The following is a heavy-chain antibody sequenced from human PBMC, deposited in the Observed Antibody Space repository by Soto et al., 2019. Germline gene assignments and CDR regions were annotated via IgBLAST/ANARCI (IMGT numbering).Heavy chain of an antibody. CDR2: IFYSGST. CDR3: ARVGSSGWYPDY. CDR1: GGSISGHY. Sequence: SETLSLTCTVSGGSISGHYWIWIRQSPGKRLEWIGYIFYSGSTNYNPSLKSRVTLSVDTSKNQFSLSLGSVTAADTAVYYCARVGSSGWYPDYWGRRTMCTVCS. J-gene: IGHJ4*02. D-gene: IGHD6-19*01. V-gene: IGHV4-59*11.